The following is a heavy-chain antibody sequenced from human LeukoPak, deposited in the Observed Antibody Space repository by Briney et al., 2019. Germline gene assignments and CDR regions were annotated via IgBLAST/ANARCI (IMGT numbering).Heavy chain of an antibody. Sequence: ASVKVSCKASGYTFTSYAMNWVRQAPGQGLEWMGWINTNTGNPTYAQGFTGRFVFSLDTSVSTAYLQISSLKAEDTAVYYCARSRRGDYYDSSGYYSLYYFDYWGQGTLVTVSS. CDR3: ARSRRGDYYDSSGYYSLYYFDY. D-gene: IGHD3-22*01. V-gene: IGHV7-4-1*02. CDR1: GYTFTSYA. J-gene: IGHJ4*02. CDR2: INTNTGNP.